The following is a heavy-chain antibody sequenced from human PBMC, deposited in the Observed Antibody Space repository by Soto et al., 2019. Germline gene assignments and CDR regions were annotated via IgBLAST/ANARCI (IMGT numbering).Heavy chain of an antibody. CDR2: SHYSGSA. CDR3: ARTANWLDP. Sequence: QLQLQESGPGLVKASDTLSLTCTVSGGSISSSSYHCGWIRQPPGKGLEWIGNSHYSGSAYYNPSLKSRVTISVDTSKNQVSLKLSSVTAADTAVYYCARTANWLDPWGQGTLVTVYS. CDR1: GGSISSSSYH. V-gene: IGHV4-39*01. J-gene: IGHJ5*02.